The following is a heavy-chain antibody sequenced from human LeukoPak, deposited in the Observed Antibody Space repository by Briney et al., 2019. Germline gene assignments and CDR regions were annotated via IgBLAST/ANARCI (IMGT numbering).Heavy chain of an antibody. CDR2: VSNSGVST. CDR3: AKDWNPSPNWFGP. J-gene: IGHJ5*02. V-gene: IGHV3-23*01. D-gene: IGHD1-1*01. CDR1: GFIFSTYA. Sequence: GGSLRLSCAASGFIFSTYAMNWVRQAPGKGLEWISGVSNSGVSTDYAASVKGRLTISRDNSKNMLYLQMNGLRAEDTAVYYCAKDWNPSPNWFGPWGQGTLVIVSS.